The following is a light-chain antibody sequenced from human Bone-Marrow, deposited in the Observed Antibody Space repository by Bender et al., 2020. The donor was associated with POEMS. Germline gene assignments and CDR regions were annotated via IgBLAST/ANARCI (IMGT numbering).Light chain of an antibody. CDR3: YSYAGRNTLV. CDR1: SRDIGNYNY. Sequence: QSALTQPASVSGSPGQSITISCTGTSRDIGNYNYVSWHQQHPGRAPKLLIYEVTKRPSGVPDRFSGSKSGNTASLTVSGLQSEDEADYYCYSYAGRNTLVFGGGTKLTVL. CDR2: EVT. V-gene: IGLV2-8*01. J-gene: IGLJ3*02.